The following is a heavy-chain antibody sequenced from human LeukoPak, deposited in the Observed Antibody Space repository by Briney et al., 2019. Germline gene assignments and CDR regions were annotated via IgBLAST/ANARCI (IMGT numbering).Heavy chain of an antibody. CDR2: IYYTGST. CDR3: ARAGAYCGGDCYSPSGFDY. J-gene: IGHJ4*02. CDR1: GGSISTYY. D-gene: IGHD2-21*02. V-gene: IGHV4-59*01. Sequence: SETLSLTCTVSGGSISTYYWSWIRQPPGKGLEWIGYIYYTGSTNYNPSLKSRVTISVDTSKNQFSLKLSSATAADTAVYYCARAGAYCGGDCYSPSGFDYWGQGTLVTVSS.